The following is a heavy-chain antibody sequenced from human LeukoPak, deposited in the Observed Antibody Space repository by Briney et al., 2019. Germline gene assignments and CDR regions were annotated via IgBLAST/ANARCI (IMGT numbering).Heavy chain of an antibody. CDR3: ARAGDSSGFYPYYYYYYMGV. Sequence: GESLKISCKGSGYSFTSYWIGWVRQMPGKGLEWMGIIYPGDSDTRYSPSFQGQVTMSADKSISTAYLQWSSLKASDTAMYYCARAGDSSGFYPYYYYYYMGVWGKGTTVTVSS. D-gene: IGHD3-22*01. V-gene: IGHV5-51*01. J-gene: IGHJ6*03. CDR1: GYSFTSYW. CDR2: IYPGDSDT.